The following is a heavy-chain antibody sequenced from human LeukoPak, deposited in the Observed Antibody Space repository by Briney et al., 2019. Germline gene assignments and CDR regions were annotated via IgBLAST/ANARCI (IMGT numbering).Heavy chain of an antibody. Sequence: GGSLRLSCAASGFTLSGYWMTWVRQAPGKGLEWVANIKPDGSGETYVHSVKGRFTISRDNAKNSLYLEMNSLRVEDTAVYYCSSQPAVVDLDLWGQGTLVTVSS. CDR3: SSQPAVVDLDL. CDR2: IKPDGSGE. V-gene: IGHV3-7*01. J-gene: IGHJ4*02. CDR1: GFTLSGYW. D-gene: IGHD5-18*01.